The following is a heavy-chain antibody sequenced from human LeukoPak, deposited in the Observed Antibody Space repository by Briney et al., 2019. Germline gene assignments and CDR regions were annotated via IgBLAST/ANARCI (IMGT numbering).Heavy chain of an antibody. CDR1: GYTFTSYD. D-gene: IGHD5-18*01. CDR2: INPNSGGT. CDR3: ARDLGLLGYSNNWFDP. J-gene: IGHJ5*02. V-gene: IGHV1-2*02. Sequence: ASVKVCCKASGYTFTSYDINWVRQATGQGLEWMGWINPNSGGTNYAQKFQGRVTMTRDTSISTAYMELSRLRSDDTAVYYCARDLGLLGYSNNWFDPWGQGTLVTVSS.